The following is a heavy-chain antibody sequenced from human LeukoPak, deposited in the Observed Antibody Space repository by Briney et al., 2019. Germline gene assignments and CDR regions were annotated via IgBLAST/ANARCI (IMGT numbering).Heavy chain of an antibody. CDR1: GGSISSGSYY. CDR2: IYTSGST. D-gene: IGHD3-22*01. J-gene: IGHJ5*02. V-gene: IGHV4-61*02. CDR3: ARVLTAGYDSSGYRGYNWFDP. Sequence: SQTLSLTCTVSGGSISSGSYYWSWIRQPAGKGLEWIRRIYTSGSTNYNPSLKSRVTISVDTSKNQFSLKLSSVTAADTAVYYCARVLTAGYDSSGYRGYNWFDPWGQGTLVTVSS.